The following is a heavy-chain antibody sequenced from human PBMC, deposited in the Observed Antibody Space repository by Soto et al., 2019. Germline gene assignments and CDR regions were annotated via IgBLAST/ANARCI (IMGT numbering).Heavy chain of an antibody. D-gene: IGHD1-26*01. CDR3: VRGATHRTWLDP. V-gene: IGHV3-48*02. J-gene: IGHJ5*02. Sequence: EVQLVESGGGLVQPGGSLRLSCAASGFIFSTYNMNWVRQAPGKGLEWVSDISGNGSTSYYADSVKGRFTISRDNDKNSLYLQMNSLRDEETAVYYCVRGATHRTWLDPGGKGTLVTVSS. CDR1: GFIFSTYN. CDR2: ISGNGSTS.